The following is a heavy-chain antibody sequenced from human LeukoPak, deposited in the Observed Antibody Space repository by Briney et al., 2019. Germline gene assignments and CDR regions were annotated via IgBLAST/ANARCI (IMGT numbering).Heavy chain of an antibody. J-gene: IGHJ4*02. D-gene: IGHD3-10*01. CDR3: ARRIISDY. CDR2: MNPHSGNT. CDR1: GYTFTSYD. V-gene: IGHV1-8*02. Sequence: ASVKVSCKASGYTFTSYDINWVRQATGQGLEWMGWMNPHSGNTGYAQRFQGRVTMTRNTSISTVYMELSNLRSEDTAVYYCARRIISDYWGQGTLVTVSS.